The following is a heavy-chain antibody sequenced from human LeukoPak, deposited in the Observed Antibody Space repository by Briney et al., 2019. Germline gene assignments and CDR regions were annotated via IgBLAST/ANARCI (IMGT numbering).Heavy chain of an antibody. CDR2: IYPGDSDT. D-gene: IGHD2-8*01. CDR3: ARHVPDIVLMVYAGEYVDY. CDR1: GYSFTSYW. Sequence: LGESLKISCKGSGYSFTSYWIGWVRQMPGKGLEWMGIIYPGDSDTRYSPSFQGQVTISADKSISTAYLQWSSLKASDTAMYYCARHVPDIVLMVYAGEYVDYWGQGTLVTVSS. J-gene: IGHJ4*02. V-gene: IGHV5-51*01.